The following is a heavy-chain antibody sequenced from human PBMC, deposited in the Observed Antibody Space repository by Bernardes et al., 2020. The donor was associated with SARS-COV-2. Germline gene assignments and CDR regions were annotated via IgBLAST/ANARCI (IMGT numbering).Heavy chain of an antibody. V-gene: IGHV3-74*01. D-gene: IGHD3-22*01. CDR3: TRGPLSGYGAFGV. CDR1: GFTFSSFS. J-gene: IGHJ4*02. Sequence: GGSLRLSCAASGFTFSSFSMNWVRQAPGKGLVWVSRISGNGGNAYYGDSVKGRFSISRDNAKNTLYLQMSGLSAEDTAIYYCTRGPLSGYGAFGVWGQGTLVTVSS. CDR2: ISGNGGNA.